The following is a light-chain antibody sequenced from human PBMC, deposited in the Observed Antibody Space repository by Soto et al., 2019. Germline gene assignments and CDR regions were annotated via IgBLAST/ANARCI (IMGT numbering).Light chain of an antibody. CDR1: SSDIGSYYL. Sequence: QSVLTQPASVSGSPGQSITISCTGTSSDIGSYYLVSWYKQHPGKAPQLMIYEGSKRPSGVSNRFSGSKSGNTASLTISGLQPEDEADFYCCSYAGSNTLVFGGGTKVTVL. CDR3: CSYAGSNTLV. V-gene: IGLV2-23*01. CDR2: EGS. J-gene: IGLJ3*02.